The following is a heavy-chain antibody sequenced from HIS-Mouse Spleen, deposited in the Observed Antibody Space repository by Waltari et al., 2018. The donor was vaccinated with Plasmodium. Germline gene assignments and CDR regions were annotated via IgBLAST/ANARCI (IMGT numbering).Heavy chain of an antibody. Sequence: QVQLQQWGAGLLKPSETLSLTCAVYGGSFSGYSWSWIRQPPGKGLDWIGEINHSGSTNYNPSLKSRVTISVDTSKNQFSLKLSSVTAADTAVYYCARVTSSGVYWYFDLWGRGTLVTVSS. J-gene: IGHJ2*01. CDR2: INHSGST. CDR1: GGSFSGYS. D-gene: IGHD3-3*01. CDR3: ARVTSSGVYWYFDL. V-gene: IGHV4-34*01.